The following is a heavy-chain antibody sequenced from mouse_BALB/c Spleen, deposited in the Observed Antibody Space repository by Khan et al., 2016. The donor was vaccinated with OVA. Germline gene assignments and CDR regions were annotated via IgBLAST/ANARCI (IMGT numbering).Heavy chain of an antibody. CDR3: TRRNWDVAWFAY. V-gene: IGHV1-5*01. CDR1: GYTFTSYW. J-gene: IGHJ3*01. D-gene: IGHD4-1*01. Sequence: VQLQQSGTVLARPGASVKMSCKASGYTFTSYWMHWVKQRPGQGLEWIGDIYPGNTDTNYNQKFKGKAKLTAVTSTSTAYMELSSLTNEDYAVYYCTRRNWDVAWFAYWGQGTLVTVSA. CDR2: IYPGNTDT.